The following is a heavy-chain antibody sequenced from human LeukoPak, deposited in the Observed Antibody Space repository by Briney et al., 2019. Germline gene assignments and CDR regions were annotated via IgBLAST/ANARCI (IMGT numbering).Heavy chain of an antibody. CDR1: GYTFTGYY. CDR2: INPNSGGT. CDR3: ARGVVPVATDAFDI. Sequence: GASVKVSCKASGYTFTGYYMHWVRQAPGQGLEWMGWINPNSGGTNYAQKFQGRVAMTRDTSISTAYMELSRLRSDDTAVYYCARGVVPVATDAFDIWGQGTMVTVSS. D-gene: IGHD2-2*01. V-gene: IGHV1-2*02. J-gene: IGHJ3*02.